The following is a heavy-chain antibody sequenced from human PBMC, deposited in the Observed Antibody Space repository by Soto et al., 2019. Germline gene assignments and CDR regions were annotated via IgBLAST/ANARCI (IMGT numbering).Heavy chain of an antibody. CDR1: GGSFSGYY. CDR3: ARENRVVEYCICGSCCADNWFDP. V-gene: IGHV4-34*01. D-gene: IGHD2-15*01. Sequence: SETLSLTCAVYGGSFSGYYWSWIRQPPGKGLEWIGEINHSGSTNYNPSLKSRVTISVDTSKNQFSLKLSSVTAADTAVYYCARENRVVEYCICGSCCADNWFDPCGQRSLVPVSA. CDR2: INHSGST. J-gene: IGHJ5*02.